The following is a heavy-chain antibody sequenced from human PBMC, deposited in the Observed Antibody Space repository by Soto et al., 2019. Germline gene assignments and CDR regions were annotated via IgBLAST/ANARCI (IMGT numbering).Heavy chain of an antibody. CDR1: GFTFSSYA. J-gene: IGHJ6*02. CDR3: AKVKRYCSSTSCYDYYYYGMDV. CDR2: ISGSGGST. Sequence: EVQLLESGGGLVQPGGSLRLSCAASGFTFSSYAMSWVRQAPGKGLEWVSAISGSGGSTYYADSVKGRFTISRDNSKNTLYVQMNSLRAVDTAVYYCAKVKRYCSSTSCYDYYYYGMDVWGQGTTVTVSS. V-gene: IGHV3-23*01. D-gene: IGHD2-2*01.